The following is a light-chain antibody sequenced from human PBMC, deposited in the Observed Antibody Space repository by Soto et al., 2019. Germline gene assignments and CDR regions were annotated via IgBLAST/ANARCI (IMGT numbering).Light chain of an antibody. CDR2: DVS. V-gene: IGLV2-14*01. J-gene: IGLJ1*01. CDR3: SSYTSSSTSV. Sequence: QAALTQPASVSGPPGQSITISCTGTSRDVGGYNYVSWYQQHPGKAPKLMIYDVSNRPSGVSNRFSGSKSGNTASLTISGLQAEDEADYYCSSYTSSSTSVFGTGTKVTVL. CDR1: SRDVGGYNY.